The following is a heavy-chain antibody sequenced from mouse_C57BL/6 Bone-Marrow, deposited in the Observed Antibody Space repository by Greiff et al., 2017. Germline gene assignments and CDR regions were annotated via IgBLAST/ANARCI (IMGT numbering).Heavy chain of an antibody. J-gene: IGHJ2*01. D-gene: IGHD3-1*01. V-gene: IGHV3-6*01. CDR3: AREGYDFDC. CDR1: GYSITSGYY. Sequence: EVQLQQSGPGLVKPSQSLSLTCSVTGYSITSGYYWNWIRQFPGNKLEWMGYIRYDGSNNYNQSLKNRTSFTRDTSKNQFCLKLDYVTTEDTATYYCAREGYDFDCRGQGTTLPVSS. CDR2: IRYDGSN.